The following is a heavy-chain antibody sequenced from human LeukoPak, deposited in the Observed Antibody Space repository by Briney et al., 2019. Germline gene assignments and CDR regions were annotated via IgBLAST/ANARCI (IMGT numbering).Heavy chain of an antibody. Sequence: GGSLRLSCAASGFTFSSYCLNWVRQAPGKGLEWVSSISSSSDYIYYADSLEGRFTISRDNAKNSLYLQMNSLRVEDTAVYYCTRGDFYYYDTNYWGQGTLVTVSS. CDR3: TRGDFYYYDTNY. CDR2: ISSSSDYI. D-gene: IGHD3-22*01. V-gene: IGHV3-21*01. J-gene: IGHJ4*02. CDR1: GFTFSSYC.